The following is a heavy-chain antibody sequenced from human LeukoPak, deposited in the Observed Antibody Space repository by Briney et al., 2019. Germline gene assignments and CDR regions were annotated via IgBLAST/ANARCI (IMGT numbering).Heavy chain of an antibody. V-gene: IGHV3-21*01. D-gene: IGHD1-26*01. CDR1: GFTFSSYS. CDR3: ARAYSGRYGLGYYYMDV. CDR2: ISSSSSYI. J-gene: IGHJ6*03. Sequence: GGSLRLSCAGSGFTFSSYSMNWVRQAPGKWLEWVSSISSSSSYIYYADSVKGRFTTSRYNAKNSLYLQMNSLRADDTAVYYCARAYSGRYGLGYYYMDVWGKGTTVTISS.